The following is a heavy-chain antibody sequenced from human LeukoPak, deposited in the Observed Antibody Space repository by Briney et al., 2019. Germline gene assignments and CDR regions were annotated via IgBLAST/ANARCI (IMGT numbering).Heavy chain of an antibody. CDR3: AKDFLFNYYDSSGYYFDY. Sequence: GGSLRLSCAASGFTFSSYAMSWVRQAPGKGLEWVSAISGSGGSTYYADSVKGRSTISRDNSKNTLYLQMNSLRAEDTAVYYCAKDFLFNYYDSSGYYFDYWGQGTLVTVSS. V-gene: IGHV3-23*01. CDR1: GFTFSSYA. CDR2: ISGSGGST. D-gene: IGHD3-22*01. J-gene: IGHJ4*02.